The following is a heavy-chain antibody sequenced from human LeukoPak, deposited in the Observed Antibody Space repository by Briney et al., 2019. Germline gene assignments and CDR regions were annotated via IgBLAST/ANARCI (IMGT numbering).Heavy chain of an antibody. CDR2: IWYDGSNK. CDR1: GFSFSSYG. V-gene: IGHV3-33*01. J-gene: IGHJ4*02. Sequence: PGRSLRLSCAASGFSFSSYGMHWVRQAPGKGLEWVAVIWYDGSNKYYADSVKGRFTISRDNSENTLYLQMNSLRAEDTAVYYCARDGTGSGFDYWGQGTLVTVSS. CDR3: ARDGTGSGFDY. D-gene: IGHD1-7*01.